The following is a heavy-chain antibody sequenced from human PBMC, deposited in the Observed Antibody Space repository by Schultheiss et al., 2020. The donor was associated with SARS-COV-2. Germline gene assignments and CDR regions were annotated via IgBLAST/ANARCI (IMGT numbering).Heavy chain of an antibody. V-gene: IGHV3-21*04. J-gene: IGHJ4*02. CDR1: GFTFSSYS. D-gene: IGHD3-16*02. CDR3: AKVGDYVWGSYRHYFDY. CDR2: ISSSSSYI. Sequence: GGSLRLSCAASGFTFSSYSMNWVRQAPGKGLEWVSSISSSSSYIYYADSVKGRFTISRDNAKNSLYLQMNSLRAEDTAVYYCAKVGDYVWGSYRHYFDYWGQGTLVTVSS.